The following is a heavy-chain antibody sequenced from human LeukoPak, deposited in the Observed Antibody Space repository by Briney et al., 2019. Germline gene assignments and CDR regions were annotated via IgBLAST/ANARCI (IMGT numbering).Heavy chain of an antibody. J-gene: IGHJ4*02. CDR2: INSNSGGT. CDR1: GYPFTGSY. V-gene: IGHV1-2*02. CDR3: ARGAHYHDSSEGFDY. Sequence: GASAKLSCKASGYPFTGSYMHWVRQAPGQGLEWMGWINSNSGGTNYAQKFQGRGTMTRDTSISTAYMELSRVRADDTAVYYCARGAHYHDSSEGFDYWGQGTLVSVSS. D-gene: IGHD3-22*01.